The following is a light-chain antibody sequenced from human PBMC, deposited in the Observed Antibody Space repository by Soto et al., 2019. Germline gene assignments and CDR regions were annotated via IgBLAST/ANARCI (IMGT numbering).Light chain of an antibody. CDR2: KAS. J-gene: IGKJ3*01. CDR1: QSMTSW. V-gene: IGKV1-5*03. Sequence: DIQMTQSPSTLSASVGDRVTITCRASQSMTSWLAWYQQKPGKAPKRLIYKASSLESGVPSRFSGSGSGTEFTLTISSLQPDDFATYYCQQYNSYPFPFGPGTKVDIK. CDR3: QQYNSYPFP.